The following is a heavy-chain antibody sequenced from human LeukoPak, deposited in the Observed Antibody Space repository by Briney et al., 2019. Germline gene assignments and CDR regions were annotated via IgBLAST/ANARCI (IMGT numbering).Heavy chain of an antibody. J-gene: IGHJ3*02. CDR2: IIPILGIA. CDR1: GGTFSSYA. D-gene: IGHD3-10*01. CDR3: ARLYEITMVRKSKDAFDI. Sequence: ASVKLSCKASGGTFSSYAISWVRQAPGQGLEWMGRIIPILGIANYARKFQGRVTITADKSTSTPYMDLSSLRSEDTAVYYCARLYEITMVRKSKDAFDIWGQGTMVTVSS. V-gene: IGHV1-69*04.